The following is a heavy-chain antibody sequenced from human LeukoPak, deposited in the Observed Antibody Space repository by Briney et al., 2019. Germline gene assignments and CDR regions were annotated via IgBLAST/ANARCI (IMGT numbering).Heavy chain of an antibody. CDR2: IYSDNT. CDR1: GFTVSTNS. D-gene: IGHD4/OR15-4a*01. Sequence: PGGSLSLSCTVSGFTVSTNSMSWVRQAPGKGLEWVSFIYSDNTHYSDSVKGRFTISRDNSKNTLYLQMSSLRAEDTAVYYCARRAGAYSHPYDYWGQGTLVTVSS. J-gene: IGHJ4*02. V-gene: IGHV3-53*01. CDR3: ARRAGAYSHPYDY.